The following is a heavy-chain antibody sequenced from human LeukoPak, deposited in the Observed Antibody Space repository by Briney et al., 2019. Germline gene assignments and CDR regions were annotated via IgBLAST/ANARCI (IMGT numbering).Heavy chain of an antibody. V-gene: IGHV3-30*02. CDR2: MRYDGSYQ. CDR3: AKRKYIWNDDGEYFDY. CDR1: GFTFSNYG. J-gene: IGHJ4*02. Sequence: GGSLRLSCAASGFTFSNYGIHWVRQTADRGLEWVAFMRYDGSYQYYADSVKGRFTISRDNSKNTLYLQMNSLRPEDTAVYYCAKRKYIWNDDGEYFDYWGQGTLVTVSS. D-gene: IGHD1-20*01.